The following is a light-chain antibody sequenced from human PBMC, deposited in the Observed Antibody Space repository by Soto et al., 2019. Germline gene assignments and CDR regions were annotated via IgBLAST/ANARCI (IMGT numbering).Light chain of an antibody. CDR1: QSVSSNH. J-gene: IGKJ1*01. V-gene: IGKV3-20*01. CDR2: GTS. Sequence: EIVLTQSPGTLSLSPGERATLSCRASQSVSSNHLAWYQQKPGQAPRLLIFGTSSRATGIPDRFSGSGSGTDFTITITRLEPEDFAVYYCQHYGSSRTFGQGTKVEIK. CDR3: QHYGSSRT.